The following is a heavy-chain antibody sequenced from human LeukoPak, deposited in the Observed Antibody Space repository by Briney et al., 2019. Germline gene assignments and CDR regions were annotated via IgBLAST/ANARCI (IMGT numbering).Heavy chain of an antibody. Sequence: GGSLRLSCAASGFTFSSYAMSWVRQAPGKGLEWVSAISGSGGSTYYADSVTGRFTISRDNSKNTLYLQINSLRAEDTAVYYCASLIVVVTDLDYWGQGTLVTVSS. CDR2: ISGSGGST. J-gene: IGHJ4*02. CDR3: ASLIVVVTDLDY. D-gene: IGHD2-21*02. CDR1: GFTFSSYA. V-gene: IGHV3-23*01.